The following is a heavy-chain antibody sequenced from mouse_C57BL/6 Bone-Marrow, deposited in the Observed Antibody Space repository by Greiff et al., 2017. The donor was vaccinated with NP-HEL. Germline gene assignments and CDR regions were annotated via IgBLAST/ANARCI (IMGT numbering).Heavy chain of an antibody. CDR2: IYPRSGNT. V-gene: IGHV1-81*01. J-gene: IGHJ3*01. D-gene: IGHD1-1*01. CDR1: GYTFTSYG. CDR3: ARLGAIYYYGSWFAY. Sequence: VQLQQSGAELARPGASVKLSCKASGYTFTSYGISWVKQRTGQGLEWIGEIYPRSGNTYYNEKFKGKATLTADKSSSTAYMELRSLTSEDSAVYFCARLGAIYYYGSWFAYWGQGTLVTVSA.